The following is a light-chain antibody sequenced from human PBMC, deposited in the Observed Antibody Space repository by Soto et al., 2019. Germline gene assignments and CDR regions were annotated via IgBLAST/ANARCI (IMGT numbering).Light chain of an antibody. CDR1: RGIGNY. J-gene: IGKJ4*01. CDR2: AAS. CDR3: QKYDDAPLS. Sequence: DIQMTQSPSSLSASVGDRVTITCRASRGIGNYLAWYQQKPGKVPSLLIYAASTLQSGVSSRFSGSRSGTDFTLTISSLQPGDVATYYCQKYDDAPLSCGGGT. V-gene: IGKV1-27*01.